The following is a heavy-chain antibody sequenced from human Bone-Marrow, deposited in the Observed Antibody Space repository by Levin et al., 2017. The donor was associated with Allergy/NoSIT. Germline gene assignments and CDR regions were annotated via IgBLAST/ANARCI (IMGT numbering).Heavy chain of an antibody. J-gene: IGHJ6*03. Sequence: GGSLRLSCSASGLTVSDNYMTWVRQPPGKGLEWISLMFSGGATYYAGSVKGRFTISRDTSKNTLYLQMTSLRPDDTALYFCARTIYDVMTTYMDVWGKGTMVTVSS. CDR2: MFSGGAT. CDR1: GLTVSDNY. D-gene: IGHD3-22*01. CDR3: ARTIYDVMTTYMDV. V-gene: IGHV3-66*02.